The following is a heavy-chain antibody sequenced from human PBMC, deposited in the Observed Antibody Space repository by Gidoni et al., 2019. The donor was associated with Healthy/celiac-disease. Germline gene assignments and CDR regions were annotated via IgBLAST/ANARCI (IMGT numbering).Heavy chain of an antibody. CDR3: ARVIGHWGVAGTGERYFDY. CDR1: GGSINSSSYD. D-gene: IGHD6-19*01. J-gene: IGHJ4*02. V-gene: IGHV4-39*07. CDR2: IYYSGST. Sequence: HLHPPPSSTDLVKPSGTLCLNCTVSGGSINSSSYDWGWLRQPPGTGLEWIGSIYYSGSTYYNPSLKSRVTISVDTAKNQFSLELSCVTAADTAVYYCARVIGHWGVAGTGERYFDYWGQGTLVTVSS.